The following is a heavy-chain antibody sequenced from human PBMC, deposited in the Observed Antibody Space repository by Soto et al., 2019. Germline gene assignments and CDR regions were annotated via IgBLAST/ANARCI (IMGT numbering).Heavy chain of an antibody. V-gene: IGHV1-69*12. CDR3: ASPTKPLDYYYGMDV. CDR2: IIPIFGTA. Sequence: QVQLVQSGAEVKKPGSSVKVSCKASGGTFSSYAISWVRQAPGQGLEWMGGIIPIFGTANYAQKFQGRVTITAYESTSTAYMELRSLRSEDTAVYYCASPTKPLDYYYGMDVWGQGTTVTVSS. CDR1: GGTFSSYA. D-gene: IGHD1-1*01. J-gene: IGHJ6*02.